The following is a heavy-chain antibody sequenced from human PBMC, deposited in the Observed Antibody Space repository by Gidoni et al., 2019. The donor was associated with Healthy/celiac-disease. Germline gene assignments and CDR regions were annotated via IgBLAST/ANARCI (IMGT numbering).Heavy chain of an antibody. D-gene: IGHD3-16*01. V-gene: IGHV3-49*03. Sequence: EVQVVESGGGLVQLGRSLSLSCTVSGFTFGDYVMSWFSQAPGEGLEWLGFIRSKPYGGTTEYAASVKGRFIISRDDSKNIAYLQMNSLKSEDTAVYYCTRRRVSSGGAFDYWGQGTLVTVSS. CDR2: IRSKPYGGTT. CDR3: TRRRVSSGGAFDY. J-gene: IGHJ4*02. CDR1: GFTFGDYV.